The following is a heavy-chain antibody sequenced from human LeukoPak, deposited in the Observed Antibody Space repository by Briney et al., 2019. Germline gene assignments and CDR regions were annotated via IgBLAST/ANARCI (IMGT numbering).Heavy chain of an antibody. Sequence: GGSLRLSCAASGFTFSSDAMSWVRQAPGKGLEWVSDISGSGGSTYYADSVKGRFTISRDNSKNTLYLQMNSLRAEDTAVYYCAKTPLGYCSGGSCSSWGQGTLVTVSS. V-gene: IGHV3-23*01. D-gene: IGHD2-15*01. CDR2: ISGSGGST. CDR1: GFTFSSDA. CDR3: AKTPLGYCSGGSCSS. J-gene: IGHJ4*02.